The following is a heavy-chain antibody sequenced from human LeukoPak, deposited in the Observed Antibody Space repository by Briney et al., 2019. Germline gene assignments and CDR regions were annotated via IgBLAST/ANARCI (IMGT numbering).Heavy chain of an antibody. CDR1: GGSISSGDYY. D-gene: IGHD3-10*01. Sequence: PSETLSLTCTVSGGSISSGDYYWSWIRQPPGKGLEWIGYIYYSGSTNYNPSLKSRVTMSVDTSKNQFSLKLSSVTAADTAVYYCARVSLVRGAPDYYFDYWGQGTLVTVSS. J-gene: IGHJ4*02. CDR2: IYYSGST. V-gene: IGHV4-61*08. CDR3: ARVSLVRGAPDYYFDY.